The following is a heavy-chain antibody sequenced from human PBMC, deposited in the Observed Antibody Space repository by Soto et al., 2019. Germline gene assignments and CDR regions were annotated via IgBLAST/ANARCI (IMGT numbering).Heavy chain of an antibody. J-gene: IGHJ4*02. V-gene: IGHV4-39*01. Sequence: PSETLSLTCTVSGGSISSSSYYWGWIRQPPWKGLEWIGSIYYSGSTYYNPSLKSRVTISVDTSKNQFSLKLSSVTAADTAVYYCARQPPYGDYGPTGVDYWGQGXLVTVYS. CDR3: ARQPPYGDYGPTGVDY. D-gene: IGHD4-17*01. CDR2: IYYSGST. CDR1: GGSISSSSYY.